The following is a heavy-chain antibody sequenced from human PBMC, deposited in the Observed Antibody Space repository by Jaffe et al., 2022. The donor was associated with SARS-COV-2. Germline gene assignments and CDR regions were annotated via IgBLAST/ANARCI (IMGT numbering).Heavy chain of an antibody. J-gene: IGHJ6*02. D-gene: IGHD5-12*01. CDR3: ARCRYSGYDTYYYYGMDV. V-gene: IGHV3-30-3*01. Sequence: QVQLVESGGGVVQPGRSLRLSCAASGFTFSSYAMHWVRQAPGKGLEWVAVISYDGSNKYYADSVKGRFTISRDNSKNTLYLQMNSLRAEDTAVYYCARCRYSGYDTYYYYGMDVWGQGTTVTVSS. CDR1: GFTFSSYA. CDR2: ISYDGSNK.